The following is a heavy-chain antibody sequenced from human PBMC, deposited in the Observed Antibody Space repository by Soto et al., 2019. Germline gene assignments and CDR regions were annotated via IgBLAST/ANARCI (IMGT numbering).Heavy chain of an antibody. CDR1: GFSLSTSGVG. CDR3: AHRRGSDYYDSSGFFDY. J-gene: IGHJ4*02. D-gene: IGHD3-22*01. Sequence: QITLKESGPTLVKPTQTLTLTCTFSGFSLSTSGVGVGWIRQPPGKALEWLALIYWNDDKRYSPSLKSRLTITKDTSKTQVVLTMTNMDPVDTATYYCAHRRGSDYYDSSGFFDYWGQGTLVTVSS. CDR2: IYWNDDK. V-gene: IGHV2-5*01.